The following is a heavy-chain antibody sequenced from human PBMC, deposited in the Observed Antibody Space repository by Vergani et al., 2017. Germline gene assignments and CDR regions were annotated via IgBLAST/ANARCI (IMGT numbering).Heavy chain of an antibody. CDR2: LYYSGST. D-gene: IGHD3-3*01. CDR3: ARGIWSGYPDLYYFDY. V-gene: IGHV4-39*07. CDR1: GGSISSSSYY. J-gene: IGHJ4*02. Sequence: QLQLQESGPGLVKPSETLSLTCTVSGGSISSSSYYWGWIRQPPGKGLEWIGSLYYSGSTYYNPSLKSRVTISVDTSKNQFSLKLSSVTAADTAVYYCARGIWSGYPDLYYFDYWGQGTLVTVSS.